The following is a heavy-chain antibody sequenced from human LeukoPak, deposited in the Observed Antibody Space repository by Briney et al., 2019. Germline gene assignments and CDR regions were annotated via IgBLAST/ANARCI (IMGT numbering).Heavy chain of an antibody. D-gene: IGHD2-15*01. CDR1: SGSISSSSYY. CDR3: ARPRRLGYCSGGSCYVFQH. V-gene: IGHV4-39*07. J-gene: IGHJ1*01. CDR2: IYYSGST. Sequence: PSETLSLTCTVSSGSISSSSYYWGWIRQPPGKGLEWIGSIYYSGSTYYNPSLKSRVTISVDTSKNQFSLKLSSLTAADTAVYYCARPRRLGYCSGGSCYVFQHWGQGTLVTVSS.